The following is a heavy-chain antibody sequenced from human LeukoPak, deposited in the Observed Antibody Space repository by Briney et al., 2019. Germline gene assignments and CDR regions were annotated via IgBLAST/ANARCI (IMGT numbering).Heavy chain of an antibody. CDR1: GGSISSGSYY. J-gene: IGHJ4*02. Sequence: SETLSLTCTVSGGSISSGSYYWSWIRQPAGKGLEWIGRIYTSGSTNYNPSLKSRVTISVDTSKYQFSLKLSSVTAADTAVYYCARARYYDFWSGYSYFDYWGQGTLVTVSS. CDR2: IYTSGST. V-gene: IGHV4-61*02. D-gene: IGHD3-3*01. CDR3: ARARYYDFWSGYSYFDY.